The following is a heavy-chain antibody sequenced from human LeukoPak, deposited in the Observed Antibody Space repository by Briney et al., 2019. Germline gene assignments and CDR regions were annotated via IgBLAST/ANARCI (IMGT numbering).Heavy chain of an antibody. CDR2: ISASSGTI. CDR1: GFTFSSYA. J-gene: IGHJ4*02. D-gene: IGHD6-25*01. CDR3: AREAGSADH. V-gene: IGHV3-48*01. Sequence: PGGSLRLSCAASGFTFSSYAMHWVRQAPGKGLEWVSYISASSGTIFYADSVKGRFTVSRDNAKNSLYLQMNSLRAEDTGVYYCAREAGSADHWGQGTLVTVSS.